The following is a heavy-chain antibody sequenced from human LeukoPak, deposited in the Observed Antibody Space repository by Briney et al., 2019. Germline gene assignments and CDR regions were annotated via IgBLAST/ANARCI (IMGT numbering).Heavy chain of an antibody. CDR2: IYYSGST. Sequence: SETLSLTCTVSGGSISSYYWSWIWQPPGKGLEWIGYIYYSGSTNYNPSLKSRVTISVDMSKNQFSLKLSSVTAADTAVHYCARRTVAGLSNYFDYWGQGTLVTVSS. CDR1: GGSISSYY. D-gene: IGHD6-19*01. J-gene: IGHJ4*02. V-gene: IGHV4-59*08. CDR3: ARRTVAGLSNYFDY.